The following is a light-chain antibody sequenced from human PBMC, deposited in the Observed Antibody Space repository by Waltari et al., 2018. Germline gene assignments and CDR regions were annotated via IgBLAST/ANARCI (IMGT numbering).Light chain of an antibody. Sequence: QSALTQPPSASGSPGQSVTISCTGTSSDVGGYNSVSWYQQYPDKAPKLMIYEVNKRPSGVPDRFSGSKSGNTASLTVSGLQAEDEADYYCSSYAGADTVVFGGGTKLTVL. CDR1: SSDVGGYNS. J-gene: IGLJ2*01. CDR3: SSYAGADTVV. V-gene: IGLV2-8*01. CDR2: EVN.